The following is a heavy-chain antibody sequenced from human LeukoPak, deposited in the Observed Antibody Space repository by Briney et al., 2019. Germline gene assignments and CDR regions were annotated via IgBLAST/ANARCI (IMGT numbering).Heavy chain of an antibody. J-gene: IGHJ3*02. CDR1: GFTFSSYA. CDR2: ISGSGGSA. D-gene: IGHD3-22*01. V-gene: IGHV3-23*01. CDR3: AKVDYYDGSGYYYDAFDI. Sequence: PGGSLRLSCAASGFTFSSYAMSWVRQAPGKGLEWASGISGSGGSAYYADSVKGRFTISRDNSKNPLYLQVNSLRAEDTAVYYCAKVDYYDGSGYYYDAFDIWGQGAMVNVSS.